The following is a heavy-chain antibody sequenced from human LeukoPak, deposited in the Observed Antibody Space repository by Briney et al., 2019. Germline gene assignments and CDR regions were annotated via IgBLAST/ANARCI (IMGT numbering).Heavy chain of an antibody. CDR1: GGSISSYY. D-gene: IGHD2-15*01. CDR3: ARGTGWYGRPDAFDI. CDR2: IYYSGST. V-gene: IGHV4-59*01. Sequence: SETLSLTCTVSGGSISSYYWSWIRQPPGKGLEWIGYIYYSGSTNYNPSLKSQVTISVDTSKNQFSLKLSSVTAADTAVYYCARGTGWYGRPDAFDIWGQGTMVTVSS. J-gene: IGHJ3*02.